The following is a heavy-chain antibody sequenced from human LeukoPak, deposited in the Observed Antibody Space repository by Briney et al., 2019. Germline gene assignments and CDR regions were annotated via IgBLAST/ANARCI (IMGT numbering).Heavy chain of an antibody. D-gene: IGHD6-19*01. Sequence: PGGSLRLSCAASGFTFSSYAMSWVRQAPGKGLEWVSAISGSGGSTYYADSVKGRFTISRDNSKSTLYLQMNSLRAEDTGVYYCAKVASSGWGYFDYWGQGTLVTVSS. J-gene: IGHJ4*02. CDR2: ISGSGGST. CDR3: AKVASSGWGYFDY. V-gene: IGHV3-23*01. CDR1: GFTFSSYA.